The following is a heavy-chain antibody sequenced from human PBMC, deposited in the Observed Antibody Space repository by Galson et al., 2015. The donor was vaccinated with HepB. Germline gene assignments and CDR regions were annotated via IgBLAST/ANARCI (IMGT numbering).Heavy chain of an antibody. Sequence: SLRLSCAASGFNFSSYTMNWVRQAPGKGLEWVSSISSSSSTIYYADSVKGRFTISRDNAKNSLYLQMNSLRDEDTAVYYCARDVGAGQLLFVGAFDIWGQGTMVTVSS. J-gene: IGHJ3*02. CDR2: ISSSSSTI. CDR1: GFNFSSYT. CDR3: ARDVGAGQLLFVGAFDI. D-gene: IGHD2-2*01. V-gene: IGHV3-48*02.